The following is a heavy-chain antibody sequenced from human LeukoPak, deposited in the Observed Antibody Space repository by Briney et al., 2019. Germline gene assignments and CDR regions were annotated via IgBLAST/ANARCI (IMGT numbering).Heavy chain of an antibody. CDR2: IYSDGRT. J-gene: IGHJ3*02. Sequence: GGSLRLSCAASGFTFSANYMSWVRQAPGKGLEGGSVIYSDGRTYYSDSVKGRFTISGDNSKNTLFLQMNSLRVEDTAVYYCARDVSSGWYWSAAFDIWGQGTMVTVSS. V-gene: IGHV3-53*01. CDR3: ARDVSSGWYWSAAFDI. D-gene: IGHD6-19*01. CDR1: GFTFSANY.